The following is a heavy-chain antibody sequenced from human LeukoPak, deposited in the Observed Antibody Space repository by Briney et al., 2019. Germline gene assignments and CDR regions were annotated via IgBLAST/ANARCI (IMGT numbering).Heavy chain of an antibody. CDR1: GYTFSTYS. CDR2: IIPYNGNT. Sequence: ASVKVSGKASGYTFSTYSISWVRQAPGQGLEWVGSIIPYNGNTNSAENLQGRVTLTTDTSTSTAYLELRSLKSDDTAVYYCAREGGGNDFFDFWGQGSLVIVSS. D-gene: IGHD4-23*01. CDR3: AREGGGNDFFDF. J-gene: IGHJ4*02. V-gene: IGHV1-18*01.